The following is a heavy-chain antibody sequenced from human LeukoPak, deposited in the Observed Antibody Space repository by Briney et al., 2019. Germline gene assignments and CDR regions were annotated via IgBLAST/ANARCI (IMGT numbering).Heavy chain of an antibody. CDR2: ISASGP. D-gene: IGHD6-19*01. Sequence: GGSLRLSCAASGFTFSRLAMTWVRQVPGKGLEWVSTISASGPYYADAVRGRFTISRDNSRNTLSLQMDSLRAEDTAVYYCAKSQIQQWLVPDYWGQGTLVTVSS. J-gene: IGHJ4*02. CDR1: GFTFSRLA. V-gene: IGHV3-23*01. CDR3: AKSQIQQWLVPDY.